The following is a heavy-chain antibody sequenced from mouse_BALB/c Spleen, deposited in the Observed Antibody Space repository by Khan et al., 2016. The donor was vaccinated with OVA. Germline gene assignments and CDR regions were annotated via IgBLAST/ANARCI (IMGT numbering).Heavy chain of an antibody. D-gene: IGHD2-12*01. Sequence: VQLQQSGAELVKPGASVKLSCKTSGYTFTSYWIQWIKQRPGQGLGWIGEIFPGTGSTYYNEKFKGKATLTIDTSSSTAYMQLSSLTSGDSAVYFGARSDDRYFDVWGAGTTVTVSS. CDR1: GYTFTSYW. CDR3: ARSDDRYFDV. J-gene: IGHJ1*01. V-gene: IGHV1S132*01. CDR2: IFPGTGST.